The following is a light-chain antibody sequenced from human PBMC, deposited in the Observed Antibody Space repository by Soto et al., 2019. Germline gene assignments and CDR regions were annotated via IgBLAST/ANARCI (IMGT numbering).Light chain of an antibody. CDR2: EVS. CDR1: SRDVGGYNY. Sequence: QSVLTQPASVSGSPGQSITISCTGTSRDVGGYNYVSWYQLHPGKAPKLIIYEVSNRPSGVSNRFSGAKSGNTASLTISGLQAEDETDYYWSSYTSASTRYVLGTGTKVTVL. CDR3: SSYTSASTRYV. J-gene: IGLJ1*01. V-gene: IGLV2-14*01.